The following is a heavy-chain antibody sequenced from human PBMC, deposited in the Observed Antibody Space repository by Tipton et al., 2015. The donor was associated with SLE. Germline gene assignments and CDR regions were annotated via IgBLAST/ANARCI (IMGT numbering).Heavy chain of an antibody. V-gene: IGHV3-23*03. CDR1: GFTFSAYA. Sequence: SLRLSCAASGFTFSAYAMSWVRQAPGKGLEWVSVIYSGTRGTSYADSVKGRFTISRDNSKNTLYLQMNSLRAEDTAIYYCAKDRLGGLWAFQNWGQGTLVTVSS. J-gene: IGHJ1*01. CDR2: IYSGTRGT. D-gene: IGHD2-21*01. CDR3: AKDRLGGLWAFQN.